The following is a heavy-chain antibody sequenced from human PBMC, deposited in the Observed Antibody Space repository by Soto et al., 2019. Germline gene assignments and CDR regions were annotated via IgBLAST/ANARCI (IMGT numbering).Heavy chain of an antibody. CDR3: ARDLPVDSSGWYLGY. Sequence: GAPVKVSCKASCYTFTSYGISWVRQAPGQGLEWMGWISAYNGNTNYAQKLQGRVTMTTDTSTSTAYMELRSLRSDDTAVYYCARDLPVDSSGWYLGYWGQGTLVTVSS. CDR2: ISAYNGNT. V-gene: IGHV1-18*01. D-gene: IGHD6-19*01. J-gene: IGHJ4*02. CDR1: CYTFTSYG.